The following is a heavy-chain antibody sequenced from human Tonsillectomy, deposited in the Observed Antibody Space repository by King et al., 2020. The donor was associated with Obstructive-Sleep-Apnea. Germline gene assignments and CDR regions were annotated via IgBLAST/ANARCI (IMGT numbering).Heavy chain of an antibody. CDR1: GFTFSGSA. CDR3: LYYDILTGYFAY. J-gene: IGHJ4*02. Sequence: VQLVESGGGLVQPGGSLKLSCAASGFTFSGSAMHWVRQASGRGLEWVGRIRSKTDNYATTYAASVKGRFTISRDDSRNTAYVQMNSLKIEDTAVYYGLYYDILTGYFAYWGQGTLVTVSS. CDR2: IRSKTDNYAT. V-gene: IGHV3-73*01. D-gene: IGHD3-9*01.